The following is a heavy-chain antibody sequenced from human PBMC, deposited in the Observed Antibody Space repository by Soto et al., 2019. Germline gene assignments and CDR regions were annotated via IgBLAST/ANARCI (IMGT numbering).Heavy chain of an antibody. CDR3: ARDYYGSGNRVDY. V-gene: IGHV3-33*01. J-gene: IGHJ4*02. CDR1: GFTFSSYG. CDR2: IWYDGSNK. D-gene: IGHD3-10*01. Sequence: QVQLVESGGGVVQPGRSLRLSCAASGFTFSSYGMHWVRQAPGKGLEWVAVIWYDGSNKYYADSVKGRFTISRDNSNNPLYLQMNSLRAEDTAVYYCARDYYGSGNRVDYWGQGTLVTVSS.